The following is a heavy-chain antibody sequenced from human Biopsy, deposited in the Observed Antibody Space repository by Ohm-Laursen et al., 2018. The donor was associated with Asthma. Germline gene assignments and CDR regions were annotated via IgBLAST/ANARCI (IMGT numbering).Heavy chain of an antibody. Sequence: GASVKVSCKASGDSFSNYAISWVRQAPGQGLEWMGGLIPVLGTPDHAQMFEGRVTITADESTSTAYMELSSLSSEDTALYYCARGPEYVRSSGALDYWGQRTLVTVSS. CDR1: GDSFSNYA. CDR3: ARGPEYVRSSGALDY. D-gene: IGHD2-2*01. V-gene: IGHV1-69*13. J-gene: IGHJ4*02. CDR2: LIPVLGTP.